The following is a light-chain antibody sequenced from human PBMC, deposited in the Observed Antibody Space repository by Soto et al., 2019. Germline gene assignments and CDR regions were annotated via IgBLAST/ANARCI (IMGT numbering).Light chain of an antibody. V-gene: IGLV2-8*01. CDR1: SSDVGGYDY. CDR3: SSYVGTNSYV. Sequence: QSALPQPPSASGSPGQSVTISCTGTSSDVGGYDYVSWYKQHPGKAPKLMIYEVSKRPSGVPDRFSGSKSGNTAALTVSGLQAEDEADYYCSSYVGTNSYVFGTGTKVTVL. J-gene: IGLJ1*01. CDR2: EVS.